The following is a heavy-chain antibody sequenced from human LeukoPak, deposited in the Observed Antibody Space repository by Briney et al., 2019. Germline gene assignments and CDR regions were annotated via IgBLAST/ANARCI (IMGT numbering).Heavy chain of an antibody. J-gene: IGHJ4*02. V-gene: IGHV4-34*01. Sequence: SDTLSLTCAVYGGSFSGYYWSWIRQPPGKGLEWIGEINHSGTTNYNPSLKSRVTISVETSKNQFSLKLTSVTAADTAVYYCARGPQSRFDYWGQGTLVTVSS. CDR2: INHSGTT. CDR1: GGSFSGYY. CDR3: ARGPQSRFDY.